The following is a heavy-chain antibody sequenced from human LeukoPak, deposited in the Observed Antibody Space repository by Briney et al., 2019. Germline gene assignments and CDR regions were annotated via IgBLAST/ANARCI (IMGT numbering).Heavy chain of an antibody. CDR1: GFTFSSNW. D-gene: IGHD1-26*01. CDR2: INSDGSST. J-gene: IGHJ3*01. V-gene: IGHV3-74*01. CDR3: ARWEYAFDV. Sequence: GGSLRLSCAASGFTFSSNWMHWIRQAPGKGLVWVLSINSDGSSTSHADSVKGRFAISRDNAKNTLYLQMDSLRAEDTAVYYCARWEYAFDVWGQGTMVTVSS.